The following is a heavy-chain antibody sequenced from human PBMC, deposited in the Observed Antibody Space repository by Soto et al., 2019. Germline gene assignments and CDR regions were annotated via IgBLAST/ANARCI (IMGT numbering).Heavy chain of an antibody. J-gene: IGHJ6*02. CDR3: AKGRYFFYYGMDV. CDR1: GFIFSTHA. CDR2: ISGSGGRT. V-gene: IGHV3-23*01. Sequence: EVQLLESGGGLEQPGESLRLSCAASGFIFSTHAMSWVRQAPGKGLEWVSSISGSGGRTHYAESVKGRFTISRDNAENTLYLHMDSLRAEDTATYYCAKGRYFFYYGMDVWGQGTTVTVSS.